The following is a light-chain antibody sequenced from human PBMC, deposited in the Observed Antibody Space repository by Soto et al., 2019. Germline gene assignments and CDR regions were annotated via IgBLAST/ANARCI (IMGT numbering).Light chain of an antibody. CDR2: GNI. V-gene: IGLV1-40*01. CDR1: SSNIGAGYD. CDR3: QAYDSSPSGSV. J-gene: IGLJ3*02. Sequence: QSVLTQPPSVSGAPGQRVTISCTGSSSNIGAGYDVHWYQQLPGTAPKLLIYGNINRPSGVPDRFSGSKSGTSASLAITGRQAEDEADYYCQAYDSSPSGSVFGGGTKLTVL.